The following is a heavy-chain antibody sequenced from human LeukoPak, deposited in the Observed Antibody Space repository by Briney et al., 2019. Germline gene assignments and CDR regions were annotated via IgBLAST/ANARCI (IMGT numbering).Heavy chain of an antibody. CDR3: ARRWSFDH. CDR2: ISYDESDK. J-gene: IGHJ4*02. D-gene: IGHD6-13*01. CDR1: GFTFRSYA. Sequence: GSLRLSCAVSGFTFRSYAMNWVRQAPGKGLEWVAVISYDESDKYYADSVKGRFTISRDNSKNTLYLQMNSLRVEDTAVYYCARRWSFDHWGQGTLVTVSS. V-gene: IGHV3-30*04.